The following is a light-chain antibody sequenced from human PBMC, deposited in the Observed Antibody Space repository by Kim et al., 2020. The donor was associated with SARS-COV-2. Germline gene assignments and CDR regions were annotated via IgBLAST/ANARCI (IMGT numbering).Light chain of an antibody. CDR2: QDT. V-gene: IGLV3-1*01. CDR1: KLGDKY. CDR3: QAWDSSLNYV. J-gene: IGLJ1*01. Sequence: SYELTQPPSVSVSPGQTATITCSGDKLGDKYACWYQQKPGQSPVLVIYQDTRRPSGIPERFSGSNSGNTATRTISGTQAMDEADYYCQAWDSSLNYVFGTGTKVTVL.